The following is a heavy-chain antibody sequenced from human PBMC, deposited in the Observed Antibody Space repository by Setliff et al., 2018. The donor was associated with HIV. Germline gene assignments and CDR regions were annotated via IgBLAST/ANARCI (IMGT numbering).Heavy chain of an antibody. CDR1: GGSFDMHT. V-gene: IGHV1-69*08. J-gene: IGHJ4*02. CDR2: IIPIIDTT. Sequence: SVKVSCKTSGGSFDMHTISWVRQAPGQGLEFVGRIIPIIDTTNYAQKFQGRVTITADKSANTTYMELRSLRSEDTAIYYCATMSRSSRNWAIFDYWGQGVLGTVSS. CDR3: ATMSRSSRNWAIFDY. D-gene: IGHD6-13*01.